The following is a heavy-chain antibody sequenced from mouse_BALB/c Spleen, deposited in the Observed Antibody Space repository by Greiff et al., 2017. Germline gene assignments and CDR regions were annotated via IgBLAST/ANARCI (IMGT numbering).Heavy chain of an antibody. CDR3: ARGLTGSPYYFDY. V-gene: IGHV5-9-4*01. D-gene: IGHD4-1*01. CDR2: ISSGGSYT. CDR1: GFTFSSYA. Sequence: EVKLVESGGGLVKPGGSLKLSCAASGFTFSSYAMSWVRQSPEKRLEWVAEISSGGSYTYYPDTVTGRFTISRDNAKNTLYLEMSSLRSEDTAMYYCARGLTGSPYYFDYWGQGTTLTVSS. J-gene: IGHJ2*01.